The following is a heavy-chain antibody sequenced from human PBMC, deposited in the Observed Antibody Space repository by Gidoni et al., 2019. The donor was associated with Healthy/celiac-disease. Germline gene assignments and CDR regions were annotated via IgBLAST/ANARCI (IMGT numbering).Heavy chain of an antibody. CDR2: ISYDGSNK. CDR1: GFAFRRYA. Sequence: QGQRVESGGGVVRPGRSLRICGAASGFAFRRYAMHWVRQAPGKGLEWVAVISYDGSNKYYADSVKGRFTISRDNSKNTLYLQMNSLRAEDTAVYYCARDYDFWSGYSGCVDYWGQGTLVTVSS. D-gene: IGHD3-3*01. J-gene: IGHJ4*02. V-gene: IGHV3-30-3*01. CDR3: ARDYDFWSGYSGCVDY.